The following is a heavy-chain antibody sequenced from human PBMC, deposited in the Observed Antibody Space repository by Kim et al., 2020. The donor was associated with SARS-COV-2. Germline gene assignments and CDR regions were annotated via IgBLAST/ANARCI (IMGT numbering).Heavy chain of an antibody. J-gene: IGHJ4*02. D-gene: IGHD3-22*01. CDR3: SRQIVVTYYFDY. CDR2: IYYSGST. Sequence: SETLSLTCTVSGGSISSSSYYWGWIRQPPGKGLEWIGSIYYSGSTYYNPSLKSRVTISVDTSKNQFSLKLSSVTAADTAVYYCSRQIVVTYYFDYWGQGT. V-gene: IGHV4-39*01. CDR1: GGSISSSSYY.